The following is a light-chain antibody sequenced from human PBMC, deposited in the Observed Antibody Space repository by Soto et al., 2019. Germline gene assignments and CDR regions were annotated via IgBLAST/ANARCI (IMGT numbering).Light chain of an antibody. CDR2: GAS. Sequence: ETVLTQSPAPVSLSPGERPTXSCRASQSVSSYLAWYQQKPGQAPRLLIYGASRRATGIPARFSGSGSGTEFTLTISSLQSEDFAVYYCQQYNKCPKTFGQGTKLDI. CDR1: QSVSSY. CDR3: QQYNKCPKT. J-gene: IGKJ1*01. V-gene: IGKV3-15*01.